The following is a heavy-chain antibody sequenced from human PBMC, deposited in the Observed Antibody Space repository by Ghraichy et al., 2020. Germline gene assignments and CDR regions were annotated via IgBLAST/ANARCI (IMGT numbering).Heavy chain of an antibody. CDR3: ASDGVGVIPGDVFDI. CDR2: ISFSSSTI. CDR1: GFPFSSYS. J-gene: IGHJ3*02. Sequence: GGSLRLSCAASGFPFSSYSMDWVRQVPGKGLEWVSYISFSSSTIYYADSVKGRFTISRDNAKNSLYLQMNSLRDEDTAVYYCASDGVGVIPGDVFDIWGQGTMDTVSS. V-gene: IGHV3-48*02. D-gene: IGHD3-10*01.